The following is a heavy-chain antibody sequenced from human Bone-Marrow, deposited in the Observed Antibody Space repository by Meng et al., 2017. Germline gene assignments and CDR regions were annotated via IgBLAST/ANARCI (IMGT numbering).Heavy chain of an antibody. J-gene: IGHJ4*02. D-gene: IGHD1-26*01. CDR1: GGSISSGGYY. Sequence: QVQLQESGPGLVKPSQTLSLTCTVSGGSISSGGYYWSWIRQHPGKGLEWIGYIYYSGSTYYNPSLKSLVTISVDTSKNQFSLKLSSVTAADTAVYYCARVGYSGSRVTSYYFDYWGQGTLVPSPQ. V-gene: IGHV4-31*01. CDR3: ARVGYSGSRVTSYYFDY. CDR2: IYYSGST.